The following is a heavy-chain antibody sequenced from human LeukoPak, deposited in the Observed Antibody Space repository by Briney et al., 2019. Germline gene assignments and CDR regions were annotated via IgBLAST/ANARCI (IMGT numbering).Heavy chain of an antibody. Sequence: GGSLRLSCAASGFSFSKYWMHWVRQTPGEGLVWVSRIKEDGTYTSYADSVKGRFTISRDNSKNTLYLQMNSLRVEDTAVYYCAKHGPVPGVGYFAFDYWGQGTLVAVSS. D-gene: IGHD1-26*01. CDR1: GFSFSKYW. CDR2: IKEDGTYT. V-gene: IGHV3-74*01. CDR3: AKHGPVPGVGYFAFDY. J-gene: IGHJ4*02.